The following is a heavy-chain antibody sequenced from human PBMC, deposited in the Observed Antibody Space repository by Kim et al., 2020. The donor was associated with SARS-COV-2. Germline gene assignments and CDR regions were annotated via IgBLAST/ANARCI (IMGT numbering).Heavy chain of an antibody. CDR3: RRGGGCAIDY. CDR1: GGSISSGGNY. D-gene: IGHD6-19*01. Sequence: SETLSLTCTVSGGSISSGGNYWSWIRQHPGKGLEWIGYSYYSGSTYYNPALGSRVTRTVNTSKNQFSLKLSLVTAAETAVYYCRRGGGCAIDYWGEGNLV. CDR2: SYYSGST. J-gene: IGHJ4*02. V-gene: IGHV4-31*03.